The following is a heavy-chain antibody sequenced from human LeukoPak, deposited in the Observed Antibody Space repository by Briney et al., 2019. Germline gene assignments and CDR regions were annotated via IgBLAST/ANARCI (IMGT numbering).Heavy chain of an antibody. CDR2: IKQDGSEK. Sequence: PGGSLRLSCAASGFIFRNYWMTWVRQASGKGLEWVANIKQDGSEKYYVDSVKGRFTISRDNAKNSLYLQMNSLRAEDTAVYYCARDQPPESYNRYYYYYGMDVWGQGTTVTVSS. CDR3: ARDQPPESYNRYYYYYGMDV. J-gene: IGHJ6*02. V-gene: IGHV3-7*03. CDR1: GFIFRNYW. D-gene: IGHD1-26*01.